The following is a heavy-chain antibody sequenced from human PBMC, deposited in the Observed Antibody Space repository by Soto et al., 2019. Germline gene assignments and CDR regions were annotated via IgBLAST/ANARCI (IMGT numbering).Heavy chain of an antibody. Sequence: GGSLRLSCVASGFTFSSSRMNWVRQAPGRGLEWVSFISSSSDYMYYADSVKGRFTVSRDNAKNSLYLQMDSLRAEDTAVYYCARDGITMIRGITVFDFWGQGTLVTVSS. CDR1: GFTFSSSR. D-gene: IGHD3-10*01. J-gene: IGHJ4*02. V-gene: IGHV3-21*01. CDR2: ISSSSDYM. CDR3: ARDGITMIRGITVFDF.